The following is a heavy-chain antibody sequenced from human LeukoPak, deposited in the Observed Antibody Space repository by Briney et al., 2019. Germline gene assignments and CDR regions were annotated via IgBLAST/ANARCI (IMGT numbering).Heavy chain of an antibody. J-gene: IGHJ6*04. V-gene: IGHV4-34*01. Sequence: SETLSLTCAVYGGSFSGYYWRGIRQPPGEGLEWIGEINHSGSTNYKPSPKSRDTISVDTSKHQCSLKLSSVTAADTAVYYCARGGKYQLLSSYYYYGMDVWGKGTTVTVSS. CDR2: INHSGST. D-gene: IGHD2-2*01. CDR1: GGSFSGYY. CDR3: ARGGKYQLLSSYYYYGMDV.